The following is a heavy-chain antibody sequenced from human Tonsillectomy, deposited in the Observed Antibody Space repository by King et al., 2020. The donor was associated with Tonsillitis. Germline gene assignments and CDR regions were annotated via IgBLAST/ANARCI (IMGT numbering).Heavy chain of an antibody. J-gene: IGHJ4*02. V-gene: IGHV4-34*01. CDR3: TRGDDYRKTGY. Sequence: VQLQQWGAVLVKPSETLSLTCSVYGGIFMGYYWTWIRQPPGKGMEWIGEINHSGSTNYNPSLKSWVIISEDTSKNQFSLSLHSVTAADTAVYYCTRGDDYRKTGYWGQGTLVTVSS. D-gene: IGHD4-11*01. CDR2: INHSGST. CDR1: GGIFMGYY.